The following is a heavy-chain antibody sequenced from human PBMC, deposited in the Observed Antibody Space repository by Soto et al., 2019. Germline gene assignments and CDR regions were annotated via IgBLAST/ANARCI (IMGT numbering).Heavy chain of an antibody. CDR3: ARDRVDCSGGNCWRSVEDT. CDR1: GYTFTSYY. V-gene: IGHV1-46*01. CDR2: IDPSGGGT. D-gene: IGHD2-15*01. Sequence: QVQLVQSGAEVKKPGASVKVSCKASGYTFTSYYMHWVRQAPGQGLEWMGIIDPSGGGTSYAQKVQGRLTMTRDTSTSTGYMELRSLRSEDTAVYYCARDRVDCSGGNCWRSVEDTWGQGTLVTVSS. J-gene: IGHJ5*02.